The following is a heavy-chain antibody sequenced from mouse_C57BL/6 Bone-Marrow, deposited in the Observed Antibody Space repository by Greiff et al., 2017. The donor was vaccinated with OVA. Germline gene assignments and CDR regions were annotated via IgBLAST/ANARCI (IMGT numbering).Heavy chain of an antibody. CDR3: ARSPTTVVAHYAMDY. V-gene: IGHV1-81*01. J-gene: IGHJ4*01. CDR1: GYTFTSYG. Sequence: QVQLQQSGAELARPGASVKLSCKASGYTFTSYGISWVKQRTGQGLEWIGEIYPRSGNTYYIEKFKGKATLTADKSSSTAYMELRSLTSEDSAVYFCARSPTTVVAHYAMDYWGQGTSVTVSS. D-gene: IGHD1-1*01. CDR2: IYPRSGNT.